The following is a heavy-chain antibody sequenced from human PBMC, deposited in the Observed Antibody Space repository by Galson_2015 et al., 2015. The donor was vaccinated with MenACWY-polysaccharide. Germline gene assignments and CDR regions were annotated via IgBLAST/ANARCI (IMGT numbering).Heavy chain of an antibody. V-gene: IGHV3-21*01. CDR1: GFTFSSYS. CDR3: ARDVNYDILTGGGYGMDV. Sequence: SLRLSCAASGFTFSSYSMNWVRQAPGKGLEWVSSISSSSSYIYYADSVKGRFTISRDNAKNSLYLQMNSPRAEDTAVYYCARDVNYDILTGGGYGMDVWGQGTTVTVSS. CDR2: ISSSSSYI. J-gene: IGHJ6*02. D-gene: IGHD3-9*01.